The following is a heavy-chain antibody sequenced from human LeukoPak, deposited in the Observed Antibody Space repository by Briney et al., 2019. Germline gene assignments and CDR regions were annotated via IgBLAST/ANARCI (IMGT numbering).Heavy chain of an antibody. CDR3: ARNAGNSDVDY. J-gene: IGHJ4*02. V-gene: IGHV4-4*02. CDR2: IYHSGST. CDR1: GGSLAGSYW. D-gene: IGHD4-23*01. Sequence: SETLFLACAVSGGSLAGSYWWTWVRQPPGKGLEWIGEIYHSGSTNYNPSLRSRVTISVDKSDNQFSLKLNSMTAADTAVYYCARNAGNSDVDYWGQGTLVTVSS.